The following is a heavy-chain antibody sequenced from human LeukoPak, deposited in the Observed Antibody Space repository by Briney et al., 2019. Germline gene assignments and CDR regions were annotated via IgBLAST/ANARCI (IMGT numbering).Heavy chain of an antibody. Sequence: TGGSLRLSCAASGFTFSSYGMHWVRQAPGKGLEWVAFIRYDGSNKYYAGSVKGRFTISRDNSKNTLYLQMNSLRAEDTAVYYCAKENVAVLDYWGQGTLVTVSS. CDR3: AKENVAVLDY. V-gene: IGHV3-30*02. J-gene: IGHJ4*02. D-gene: IGHD2-21*01. CDR1: GFTFSSYG. CDR2: IRYDGSNK.